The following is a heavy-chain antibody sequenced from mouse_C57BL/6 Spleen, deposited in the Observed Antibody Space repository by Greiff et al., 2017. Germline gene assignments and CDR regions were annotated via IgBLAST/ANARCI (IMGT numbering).Heavy chain of an antibody. Sequence: DVKLQESGPGLVKPSQSLSLTCSVTGYSITSGYYWNWIRQFPGNKLEWMGYISYDGSNNYNPSLKNRISITRDTSKNPLFLKLNSVTTEDTATYYCARDPTGGFDYWGQGTTLTVSS. CDR3: ARDPTGGFDY. CDR1: GYSITSGYY. V-gene: IGHV3-6*01. J-gene: IGHJ2*01. D-gene: IGHD1-1*01. CDR2: ISYDGSN.